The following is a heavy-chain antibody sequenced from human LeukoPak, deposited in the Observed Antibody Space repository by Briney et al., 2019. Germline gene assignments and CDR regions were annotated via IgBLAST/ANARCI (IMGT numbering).Heavy chain of an antibody. Sequence: SETLSLTCTVSGGSISSSSYYWGWIRQPPGKGLEWIGSIYYSGSTYYNPSLKSRVTISVDTSKNQFSLRLSSVTAADTAVYYCAKYGAGYCSSTSCYGGTPYYFDYWGQGTLVTVSS. CDR2: IYYSGST. J-gene: IGHJ4*02. CDR3: AKYGAGYCSSTSCYGGTPYYFDY. CDR1: GGSISSSSYY. V-gene: IGHV4-39*01. D-gene: IGHD2-2*01.